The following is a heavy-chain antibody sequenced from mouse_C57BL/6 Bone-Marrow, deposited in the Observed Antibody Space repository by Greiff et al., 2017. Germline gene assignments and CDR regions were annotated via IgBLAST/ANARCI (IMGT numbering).Heavy chain of an antibody. V-gene: IGHV14-4*01. Sequence: VQLQQSGAELVRPGASVKLSCTASGFNIKDDYMHWVKQRPEQGLEWIGWIDPENGDTEYASKFQGKATITADTSSNTAYLQLSSLTSEDTAVYYCTTPQLGRAAYWGQGALVTVSA. D-gene: IGHD4-1*01. CDR1: GFNIKDDY. CDR2: IDPENGDT. J-gene: IGHJ3*01. CDR3: TTPQLGRAAY.